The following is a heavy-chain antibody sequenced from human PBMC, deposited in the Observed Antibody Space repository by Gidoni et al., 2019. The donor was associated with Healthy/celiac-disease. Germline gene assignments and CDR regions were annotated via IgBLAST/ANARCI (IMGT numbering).Heavy chain of an antibody. CDR2: ISYDGSNK. CDR3: ARADPFMGYSGSYYY. J-gene: IGHJ4*02. V-gene: IGHV3-30*01. D-gene: IGHD1-26*01. CDR1: GFTFSSYA. Sequence: QVQLVESWGGVVPPGRSLRLSCAASGFTFSSYAMHWVRQAPGKGLEWVAVISYDGSNKYYADSVKGRFTISRDNSKNTLYLQMNSLRAEDTAVYYCARADPFMGYSGSYYYWGQGTLVTVSS.